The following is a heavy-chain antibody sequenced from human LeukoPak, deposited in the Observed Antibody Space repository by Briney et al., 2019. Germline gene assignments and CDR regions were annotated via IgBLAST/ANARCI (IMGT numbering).Heavy chain of an antibody. D-gene: IGHD3-9*01. CDR3: AKDSRQTYYDILTGYYRLPYYFDY. CDR1: GFTFSTYA. CDR2: IRYDGSNK. Sequence: PGGSLRLSCAASGFTFSTYAMHWVRQAPGKGLEWVAVIRYDGSNKYYADSVKGRFTISRDNSKNTLYLQMNSLRAEDTAVYYCAKDSRQTYYDILTGYYRLPYYFDYWGQGTLVTVSS. J-gene: IGHJ4*02. V-gene: IGHV3-30*02.